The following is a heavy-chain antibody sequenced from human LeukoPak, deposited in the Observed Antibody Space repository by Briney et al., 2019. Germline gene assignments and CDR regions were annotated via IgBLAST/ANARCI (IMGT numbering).Heavy chain of an antibody. CDR3: ARMVKSYGYNYYYYYYMDV. J-gene: IGHJ6*03. Sequence: PSETLSLTCTVSGGSISSSGYYWGWIRQPPGNGLEWIGSIYYSGSTYYNPSLKSRVTISVDTSKNQFSLKLSSVTAADTAVYYCARMVKSYGYNYYYYYYMDVWGKGTTVTVSS. D-gene: IGHD5-18*01. V-gene: IGHV4-39*07. CDR1: GGSISSSGYY. CDR2: IYYSGST.